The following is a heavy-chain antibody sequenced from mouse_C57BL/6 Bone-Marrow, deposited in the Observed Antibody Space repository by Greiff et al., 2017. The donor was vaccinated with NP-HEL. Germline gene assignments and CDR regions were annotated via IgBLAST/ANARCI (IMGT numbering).Heavy chain of an antibody. V-gene: IGHV1-69*01. D-gene: IGHD3-2*02. J-gene: IGHJ3*01. CDR3: ASADSSVPFAY. CDR2: IDPSDSYT. Sequence: QVQLQQPGAELVMPGASVKLSCKASGYTFTSYWMHWVKQRPGQGLEWIGEIDPSDSYTNYNQKFKGKSTLTVDKSSSTAYMQLSSLTSEDSAVYYCASADSSVPFAYWGQGTLVTVSA. CDR1: GYTFTSYW.